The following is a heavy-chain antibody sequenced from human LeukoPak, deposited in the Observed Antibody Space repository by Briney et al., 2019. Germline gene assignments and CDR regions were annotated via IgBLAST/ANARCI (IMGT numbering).Heavy chain of an antibody. CDR3: ARTPSPYNPVGPTRKAFDP. Sequence: ASVKVSCKASGYTFTSYDINWVRQATGQGLEWMGWMNPNSGNTGYAQKFQGRVTMTRNTSISTAYMELSSLRSEDTAVYYCARTPSPYNPVGPTRKAFDPWGQGTLVTVSS. CDR2: MNPNSGNT. D-gene: IGHD3-10*01. V-gene: IGHV1-8*01. CDR1: GYTFTSYD. J-gene: IGHJ5*02.